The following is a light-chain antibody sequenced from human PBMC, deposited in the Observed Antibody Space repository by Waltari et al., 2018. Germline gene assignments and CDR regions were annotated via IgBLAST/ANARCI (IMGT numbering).Light chain of an antibody. V-gene: IGLV1-40*01. CDR1: SSHIRAHSD. CDR3: QSYGSGLSGWV. J-gene: IGLJ3*02. CDR2: GNN. Sequence: QSVLTQPPSVSGAPGQRVTIPCTESSSHIRAHSDVPVYRQLPGTAPKLLIYGNNNRPSGVPDRFSGSRSGTSASLAITGLQAEDEADYYCQSYGSGLSGWVFGGGTKLTVL.